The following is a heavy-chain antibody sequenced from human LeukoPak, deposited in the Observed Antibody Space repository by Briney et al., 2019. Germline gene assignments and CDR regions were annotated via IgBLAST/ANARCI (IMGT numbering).Heavy chain of an antibody. CDR3: PRVHKAFDGARDASDI. CDR1: VVTIPRSSAS. J-gene: IGHJ3*02. D-gene: IGHD3-10*01. Sequence: SRTLSLTSATPVVTIPRSSASSHWIRPSPSRALDWLGRSYYRTEWYIDYAVSVKSGLTINPHTSKNQFPLQLTSVTPEDTAVYYCPRVHKAFDGARDASDIWGQGTMVTV. V-gene: IGHV6-1*01. CDR2: SYYRTEWYI.